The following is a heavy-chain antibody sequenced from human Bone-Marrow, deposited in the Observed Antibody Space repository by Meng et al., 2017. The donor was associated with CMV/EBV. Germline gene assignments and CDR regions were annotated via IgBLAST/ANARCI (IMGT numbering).Heavy chain of an antibody. V-gene: IGHV4-30-4*08. CDR3: ARDGRYYDFWSGYTLMDV. Sequence: SETLSLTCTVSGGSISSGDYYWSWIRQPPGRGLEWIGYIYHSGSTYFNPSLKSRLTISVDTSKNRFSLKVRSVTAADTAVYYCARDGRYYDFWSGYTLMDVWGQGTTVTVSS. CDR1: GGSISSGDYY. D-gene: IGHD3-3*01. J-gene: IGHJ6*02. CDR2: IYHSGST.